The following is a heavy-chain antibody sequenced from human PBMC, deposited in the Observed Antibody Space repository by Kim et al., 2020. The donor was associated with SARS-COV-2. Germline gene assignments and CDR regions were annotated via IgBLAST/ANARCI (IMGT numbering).Heavy chain of an antibody. D-gene: IGHD1-26*01. CDR3: ARDGGIVGVDDDYYGMDV. Sequence: QGRVTITADESTSTAYMELSSLRSEDTAVYYCARDGGIVGVDDDYYGMDVWGQGTTVTVSS. V-gene: IGHV1-69*01. J-gene: IGHJ6*02.